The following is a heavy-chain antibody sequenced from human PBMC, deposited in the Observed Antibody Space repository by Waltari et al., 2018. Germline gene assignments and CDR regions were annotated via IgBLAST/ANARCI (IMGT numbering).Heavy chain of an antibody. CDR2: INPNNGGT. CDR3: ARGDPSVYYTSHMDV. CDR1: GYTFTDNY. V-gene: IGHV1-2*02. J-gene: IGHJ6*03. D-gene: IGHD3-3*01. Sequence: QVQLVQSGAEVKKPGASVKVSCKASGYTFTDNYMHWVRQAPGQGLEWMGWINPNNGGTNYAQKFQGRVTMTRDTSISTAFMDLGRLKSDDTAVYFCARGDPSVYYTSHMDVWGKGTTVTVSS.